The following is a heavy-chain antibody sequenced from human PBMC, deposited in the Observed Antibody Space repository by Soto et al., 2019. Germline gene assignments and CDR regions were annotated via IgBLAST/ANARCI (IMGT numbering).Heavy chain of an antibody. CDR1: GYIFSLYS. D-gene: IGHD3-9*01. J-gene: IGHJ4*02. CDR3: ARGMGLAADFDF. V-gene: IGHV1-18*01. Sequence: QVHLVQSGAEVKKPVAPVKVSCKTSGYIFSLYSISWVRQAPGQGLEWMGWISGYNGNTNYAQNFQDRVTMTTDTSTSTAYMELRSLRSDDAAVYYCARGMGLAADFDFWGQGTLVTVSS. CDR2: ISGYNGNT.